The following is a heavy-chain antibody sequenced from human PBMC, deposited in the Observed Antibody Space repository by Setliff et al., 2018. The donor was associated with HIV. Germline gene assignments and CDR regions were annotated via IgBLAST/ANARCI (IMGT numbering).Heavy chain of an antibody. V-gene: IGHV4-61*09. CDR2: INTSGST. CDR1: GGSISSSSYY. D-gene: IGHD6-19*01. CDR3: AREFTSVAGTRPPFDP. J-gene: IGHJ5*02. Sequence: SETLSLTCTVSGGSISSSSYYWSWIRQPAGKGLEWIGHINTSGSTNYNPSLKSRVTISVDTSKNQFSLKLSSVTAEDTAVYYCAREFTSVAGTRPPFDPWGQGTLVTVSS.